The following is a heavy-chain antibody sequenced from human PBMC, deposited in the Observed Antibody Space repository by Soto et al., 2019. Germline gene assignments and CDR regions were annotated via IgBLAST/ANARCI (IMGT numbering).Heavy chain of an antibody. Sequence: SETLSLTCTVSGGSISSNYWSWIRQPPGKGLEWIGYFYYSGITDYNPSLKGRVTISVDTSKNQFSLKLSFVTAADTAVYYCARQKAVYRGNLGYLDVWGQGTTITVSS. D-gene: IGHD2-15*01. CDR3: ARQKAVYRGNLGYLDV. J-gene: IGHJ6*02. CDR2: FYYSGIT. V-gene: IGHV4-59*01. CDR1: GGSISSNY.